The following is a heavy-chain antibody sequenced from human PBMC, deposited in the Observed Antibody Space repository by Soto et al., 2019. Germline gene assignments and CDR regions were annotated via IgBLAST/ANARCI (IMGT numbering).Heavy chain of an antibody. D-gene: IGHD2-2*02. J-gene: IGHJ6*04. Sequence: GGSLRLSCAASGFTFSSYGMHWVRQAPGKGLEWVAVISYDGSNKYYADSVKGRFTISRDNSKNTLYLQMNSLRAEDTAVYYCAKIPTLSSSFLYYYYGMDVWGKGTTVTVSS. CDR1: GFTFSSYG. CDR3: AKIPTLSSSFLYYYYGMDV. V-gene: IGHV3-30*18. CDR2: ISYDGSNK.